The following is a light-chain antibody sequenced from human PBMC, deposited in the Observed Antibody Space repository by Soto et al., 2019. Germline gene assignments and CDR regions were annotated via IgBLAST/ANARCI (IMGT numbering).Light chain of an antibody. CDR1: SSNIGAGYD. V-gene: IGLV1-40*01. Sequence: QSVLTQPPSESGAPGQRVTISCTGSSSNIGAGYDVHWYQQLPGTAPRLLIYGNSNRPSGVPDRFSGSKSGTSASLAITGLQAEDEADYYCQSYDSSLSGSYVVFGGGTKLTVL. CDR2: GNS. J-gene: IGLJ2*01. CDR3: QSYDSSLSGSYVV.